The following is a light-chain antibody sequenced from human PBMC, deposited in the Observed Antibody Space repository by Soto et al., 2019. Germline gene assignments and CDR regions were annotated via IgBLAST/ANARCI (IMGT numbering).Light chain of an antibody. CDR3: SSYTSSRPWV. CDR1: SSDVGGYNY. CDR2: DVS. V-gene: IGLV2-14*01. Sequence: QSVLTQPASVSGSPGQSIAISCTGTSSDVGGYNYVSWYQQHPGKTPNLMIYDVSNRPSGVSNRFSGSKSGNTASLTISGVQAEDEADYYCSSYTSSRPWVFGGGTKVTVL. J-gene: IGLJ3*02.